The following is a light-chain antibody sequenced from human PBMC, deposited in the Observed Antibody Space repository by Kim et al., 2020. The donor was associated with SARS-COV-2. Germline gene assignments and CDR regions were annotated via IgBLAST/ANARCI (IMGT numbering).Light chain of an antibody. V-gene: IGLV3-27*01. CDR1: VLAKKY. J-gene: IGLJ3*02. CDR2: KDS. Sequence: SYELTQPSSVSVSPGQTARITCSGDVLAKKYARWFQQKPGQAPVMVIYKDSERPSGMPGRFSVSSSGTTVTLTISGAQVEDEADYYCYSAADNNRMYGGGTQLTVL. CDR3: YSAADNNRM.